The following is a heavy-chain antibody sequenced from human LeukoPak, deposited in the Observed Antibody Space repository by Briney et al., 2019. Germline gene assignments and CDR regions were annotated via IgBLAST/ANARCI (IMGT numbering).Heavy chain of an antibody. V-gene: IGHV3-30*04. D-gene: IGHD6-13*01. Sequence: GPLRLSCAASGFSFRSYAMHWVRQAPGKGLEWVTVIANDGRDKKYADSVRGRFTISRDNSKNTVYLQMDSLRVEDMAVYYCAKDSKITSADYYFDYWGLGTLVTVSS. CDR3: AKDSKITSADYYFDY. J-gene: IGHJ4*02. CDR2: IANDGRDK. CDR1: GFSFRSYA.